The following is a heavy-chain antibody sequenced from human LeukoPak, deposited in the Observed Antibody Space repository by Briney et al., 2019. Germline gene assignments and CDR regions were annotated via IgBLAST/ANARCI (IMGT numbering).Heavy chain of an antibody. J-gene: IGHJ4*02. Sequence: SETLSLTCTVSGGSISSFYWSWIRQPPGKGLEWIGSIYYSGSTNYNPSLKSRVTISVDTSKNQFSLKLSSVTAADTAVYYCAKTGGYFSPLDYWGQGTLVTVSS. CDR1: GGSISSFY. CDR3: AKTGGYFSPLDY. D-gene: IGHD4-23*01. V-gene: IGHV4-59*01. CDR2: IYYSGST.